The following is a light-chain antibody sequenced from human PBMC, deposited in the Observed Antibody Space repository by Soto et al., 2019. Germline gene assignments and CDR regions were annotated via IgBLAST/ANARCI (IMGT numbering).Light chain of an antibody. J-gene: IGKJ3*01. CDR3: QQYGTSTRVT. V-gene: IGKV3-20*01. CDR1: QTVSTKY. Sequence: ENVLTQSPGTLSLSPGERATLSCRASQTVSTKYVAWYQQKPGQAPRLLIYGTSSRATGIPDRFSGSGSGTDFMLTISRLEAEDFADYYCQQYGTSTRVTFGPGTKLDIE. CDR2: GTS.